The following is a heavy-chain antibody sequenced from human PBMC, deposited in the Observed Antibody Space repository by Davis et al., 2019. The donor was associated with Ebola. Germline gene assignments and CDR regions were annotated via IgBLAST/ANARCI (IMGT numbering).Heavy chain of an antibody. Sequence: LRLSCAASGFTFDDYAMHWVRQAPGKGLEWIGYIYHSGSTYYNPSLKSRVTISVDRSKNQFSLKLSSVTAADTAVYYCARGRALRPPWFDPWGQGTLVTVSS. CDR1: GFTFDDYA. CDR2: IYHSGST. CDR3: ARGRALRPPWFDP. V-gene: IGHV4-30-2*01. J-gene: IGHJ5*02.